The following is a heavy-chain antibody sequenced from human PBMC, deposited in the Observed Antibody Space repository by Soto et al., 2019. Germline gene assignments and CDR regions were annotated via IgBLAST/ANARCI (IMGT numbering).Heavy chain of an antibody. V-gene: IGHV1-2*02. CDR1: GYTFTGYY. CDR3: AAICGGDCYTDAFDI. CDR2: INPNSGGT. Sequence: ASVKVSCKASGYTFTGYYMHWVRQAPGQGLEWMGWINPNSGGTNYAQNFQGRVTMTRDTSISTAYMELSRLRSDDTAVYYCAAICGGDCYTDAFDIWGQGTMVT. D-gene: IGHD2-21*02. J-gene: IGHJ3*02.